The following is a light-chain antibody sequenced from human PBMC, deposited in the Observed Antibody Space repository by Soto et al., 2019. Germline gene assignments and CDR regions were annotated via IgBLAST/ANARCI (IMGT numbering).Light chain of an antibody. CDR1: QSVTRSF. V-gene: IGKV3-20*01. CDR2: GAS. Sequence: EIALTQSPGTLSLSPGERVTLSCRASQSVTRSFLAWYQQKPGQAPRLLIYGASSRATGIPDRFSGSGSATDFTLTISRMEPEDFAAYYCHQYGSSPQAFGPGTKVDIK. CDR3: HQYGSSPQA. J-gene: IGKJ3*01.